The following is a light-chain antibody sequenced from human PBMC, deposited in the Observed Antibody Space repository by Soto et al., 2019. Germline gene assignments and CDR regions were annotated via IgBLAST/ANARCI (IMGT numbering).Light chain of an antibody. Sequence: DIQMTQSPSSLYASVGDIVTITCRASQGISNYLAWYQQKPGKVPKLLIYAASTLQSGVPSRFSGSGSGTDFTLTISSLQPEDVATYYCQKYNSALTFGGGTKVEIK. J-gene: IGKJ4*01. CDR2: AAS. CDR3: QKYNSALT. V-gene: IGKV1-27*01. CDR1: QGISNY.